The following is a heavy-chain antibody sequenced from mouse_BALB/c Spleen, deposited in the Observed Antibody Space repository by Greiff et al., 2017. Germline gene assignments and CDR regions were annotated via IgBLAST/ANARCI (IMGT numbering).Heavy chain of an antibody. Sequence: QVQLQQSGAELARPGASVKLSCKASGYTFTSYWMQWVKQRPGQGLEWIGAIYPGDGDTRYTQKFKGKATLTADKSSSTAYMQLSSLASEDSAVYYCARMRGYYAMDYWGQGTSVTVSS. CDR3: ARMRGYYAMDY. CDR1: GYTFTSYW. J-gene: IGHJ4*01. V-gene: IGHV1-87*01. CDR2: IYPGDGDT.